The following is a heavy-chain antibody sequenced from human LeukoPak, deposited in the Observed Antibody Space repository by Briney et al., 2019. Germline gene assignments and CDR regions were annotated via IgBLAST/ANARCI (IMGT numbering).Heavy chain of an antibody. CDR2: IIPIFGTA. CDR3: ARRESLITGYYYYYYYMDV. Sequence: EASVKVSCKASDYRFLRHGLSWVRQAPGQGLEWMGGIIPIFGTANYAQKFQGRVTSTTDESTSTAYMELSSLRSEDTAVYYCARRESLITGYYYYYYYMDVWGKGTTVTVSS. D-gene: IGHD1-14*01. CDR1: DYRFLRHG. J-gene: IGHJ6*03. V-gene: IGHV1-69*05.